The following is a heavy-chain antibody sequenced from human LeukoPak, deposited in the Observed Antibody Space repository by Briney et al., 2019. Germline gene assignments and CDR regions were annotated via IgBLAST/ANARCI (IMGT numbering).Heavy chain of an antibody. V-gene: IGHV4-59*01. CDR1: GGSISSYY. Sequence: SETLSLTCTVSGGSISSYYWSWIRQPPGKGLEWIGYICYSGSTNYNPSLKSRVTISVDTSKNQFSLKLSSVTAADTAVYYCARAESRSYGTKRYYFDYWGQGTLVTVSS. CDR2: ICYSGST. J-gene: IGHJ4*02. CDR3: ARAESRSYGTKRYYFDY. D-gene: IGHD4/OR15-4a*01.